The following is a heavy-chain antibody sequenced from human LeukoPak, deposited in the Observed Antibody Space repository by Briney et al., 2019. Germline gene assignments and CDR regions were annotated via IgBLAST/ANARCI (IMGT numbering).Heavy chain of an antibody. CDR2: ISSSGSTI. CDR3: ARLWAPYCSGGSCYSGNFDY. Sequence: GRSLRLSCAASGFTLSSYEMNWVRQAAGNGLEWDSYISSSGSTIYYADSVKGRFTISRDNAKNSLYLQMNSRRAEDTAVYYCARLWAPYCSGGSCYSGNFDYWGQGTLVTVSS. J-gene: IGHJ4*02. CDR1: GFTLSSYE. D-gene: IGHD2-15*01. V-gene: IGHV3-48*03.